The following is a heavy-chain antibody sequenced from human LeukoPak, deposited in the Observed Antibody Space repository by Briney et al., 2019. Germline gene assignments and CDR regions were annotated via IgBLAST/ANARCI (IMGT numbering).Heavy chain of an antibody. CDR1: GVSFSGYY. V-gene: IGHV4-4*07. CDR2: VSSSGNT. J-gene: IGHJ4*02. D-gene: IGHD2-15*01. CDR3: AREGRSSTPGY. Sequence: SETLSLTCAVYGVSFSGYYWSWVRQPAGQGLEWIGRVSSSGNTDYNPSLKSRLTMSVDTSKNQFSLKLTSVTAADTAVYYCAREGRSSTPGYWGQGTLVTVSS.